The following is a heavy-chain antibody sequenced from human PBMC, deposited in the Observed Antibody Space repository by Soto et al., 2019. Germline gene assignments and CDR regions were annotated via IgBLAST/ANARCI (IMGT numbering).Heavy chain of an antibody. CDR3: ASYSSSPVQIWYYYGMDV. V-gene: IGHV1-18*01. CDR2: ISAYNGNT. Sequence: ASVKVSCKASGYTFTSYGISWVRQAPGQGLEWMGWISAYNGNTNYEQKLKGRVTMTTDTSTSTAYMELRRLRSDDTAVYYCASYSSSPVQIWYYYGMDVWGQGTTVTVSS. J-gene: IGHJ6*02. D-gene: IGHD6-6*01. CDR1: GYTFTSYG.